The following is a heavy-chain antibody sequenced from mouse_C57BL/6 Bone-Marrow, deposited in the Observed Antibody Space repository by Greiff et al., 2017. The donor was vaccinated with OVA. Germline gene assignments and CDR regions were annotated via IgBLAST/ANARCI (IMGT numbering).Heavy chain of an antibody. CDR3: ASAVFAY. V-gene: IGHV1-50*01. Sequence: QVQLQQPGAELVKPGASVKLSCKASGYTFTSYWMQWVKQRPGQGLEWIGEIDPSDSYTNYNQKFKGKATLTVDTSSSTAYMRLNSLTSEDSAVYCCASAVFAYWGQGTLVTVSA. J-gene: IGHJ3*01. CDR2: IDPSDSYT. CDR1: GYTFTSYW.